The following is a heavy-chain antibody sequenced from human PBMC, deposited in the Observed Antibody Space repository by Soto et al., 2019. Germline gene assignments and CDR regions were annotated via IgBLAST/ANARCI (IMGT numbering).Heavy chain of an antibody. V-gene: IGHV3-74*01. CDR2: INSDGSST. J-gene: IGHJ6*02. CDR1: GSTLSNDW. Sequence: VQLVESGGGLLQPGGSLRLSCAVSGSTLSNDWMHWVRQAPGKGLVWVSHINSDGSSTNYADFVKGRFTIARDNAKNTVYLQMNSLRAEDTAVYYCARDRSYSLDVWGQGTTVTVSS. CDR3: ARDRSYSLDV.